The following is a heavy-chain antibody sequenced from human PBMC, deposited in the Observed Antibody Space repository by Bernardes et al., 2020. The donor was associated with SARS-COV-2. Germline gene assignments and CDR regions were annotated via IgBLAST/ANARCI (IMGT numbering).Heavy chain of an antibody. Sequence: GGSLRLSCGASGFTFSNYVMAWVRQAPGKGLECVSVIRGTSANTYYADSVKGRFTVSRVNSKNTLYLQMDSLRVDDTALYYCAKKSSGWSTPGTLHHWGQGILVTVSS. J-gene: IGHJ4*02. D-gene: IGHD6-19*01. V-gene: IGHV3-23*01. CDR2: IRGTSANT. CDR1: GFTFSNYV. CDR3: AKKSSGWSTPGTLHH.